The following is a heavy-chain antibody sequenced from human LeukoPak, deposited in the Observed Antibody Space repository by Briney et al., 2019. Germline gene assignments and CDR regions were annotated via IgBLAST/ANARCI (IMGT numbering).Heavy chain of an antibody. D-gene: IGHD3-10*01. V-gene: IGHV4-59*01. J-gene: IGHJ2*01. Sequence: SETLSLTCTVSGGSLSSYYWSWIRQPPGKGLERIGYIYYCGSTTYNPALRSRVTISVDTSKNQFSLRLSSVTAADTAVYYCARVFYYGSGTFDLWGRSTLVTVSS. CDR3: ARVFYYGSGTFDL. CDR2: IYYCGST. CDR1: GGSLSSYY.